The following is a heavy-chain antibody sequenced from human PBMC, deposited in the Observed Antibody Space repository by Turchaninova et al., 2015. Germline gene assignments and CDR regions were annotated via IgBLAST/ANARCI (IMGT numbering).Heavy chain of an antibody. J-gene: IGHJ5*02. D-gene: IGHD2-8*01. CDR1: GFTFISYW. CDR2: IKQDVSEQ. Sequence: VKLVECGGGLVQAGGYLRLSCAHSGFTFISYWMSWVRQAPGKGLEWGANIKQDVSEQYYVDSVKGRFTISRYNARKSLYLQMNSLRAEDTAVYYCARDVYGSDHWGQGTLVTVSS. CDR3: ARDVYGSDH. V-gene: IGHV3-7*01.